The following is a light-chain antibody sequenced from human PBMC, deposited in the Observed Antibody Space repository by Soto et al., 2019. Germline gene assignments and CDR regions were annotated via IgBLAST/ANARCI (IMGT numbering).Light chain of an antibody. Sequence: DIQITQSPSSVSASVGDRVTITCQASQDISNYLNWYQQKPGKAPKLLIYDASNLETGVPSSFSGSGSGTDFTFTISSLQPEDIATYYCQQYDSLPITFGQGTRLEIK. V-gene: IGKV1-33*01. CDR3: QQYDSLPIT. CDR2: DAS. CDR1: QDISNY. J-gene: IGKJ5*01.